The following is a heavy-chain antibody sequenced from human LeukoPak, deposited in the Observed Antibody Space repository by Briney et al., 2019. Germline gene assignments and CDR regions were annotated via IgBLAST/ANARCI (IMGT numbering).Heavy chain of an antibody. V-gene: IGHV3-21*01. J-gene: IGHJ5*02. CDR2: ITSTGSDI. D-gene: IGHD6-19*01. Sequence: GGSLRLSCAASGFTFSSYTMNWVRQPPGKGLEWGSSITSTGSDIYYADSVKGRFTISRDNAKNSLYLQVNSLRAEDTAVYYCARGIDSSGWLSWFDPWGQGTLVTVSS. CDR3: ARGIDSSGWLSWFDP. CDR1: GFTFSSYT.